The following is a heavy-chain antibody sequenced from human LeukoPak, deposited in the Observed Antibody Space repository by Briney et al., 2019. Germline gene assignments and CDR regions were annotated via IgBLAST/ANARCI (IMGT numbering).Heavy chain of an antibody. CDR3: ARDRAAAEDYYYYGMDV. Sequence: SETLPLTCAVSGGSISSSNRWSWVRQPPGKGLEWIGEIYHSGSTNYNPSLKSRVTISVDKSKNQFSLKLSSVTAADTAVYYCARDRAAAEDYYYYGMDVWGKGTTVTVSS. CDR2: IYHSGST. V-gene: IGHV4-4*02. D-gene: IGHD6-13*01. J-gene: IGHJ6*04. CDR1: GGSISSSNR.